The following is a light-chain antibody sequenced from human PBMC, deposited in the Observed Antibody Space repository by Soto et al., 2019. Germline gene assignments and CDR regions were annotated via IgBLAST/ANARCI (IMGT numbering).Light chain of an antibody. CDR2: SAS. CDR1: ERVSTN. Sequence: DIVMTQSPLTLSVSPGESATLSFRASERVSTNLAWYQQTPGQAPRLLIYSASRRPTDIPVRFSGSGSGAEFTLTISSLQSEDFAIYYCQQYNNLPPTFGQGTKVDIK. J-gene: IGKJ1*01. CDR3: QQYNNLPPT. V-gene: IGKV3-15*01.